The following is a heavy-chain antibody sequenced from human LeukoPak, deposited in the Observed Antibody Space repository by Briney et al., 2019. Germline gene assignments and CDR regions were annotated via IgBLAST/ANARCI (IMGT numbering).Heavy chain of an antibody. CDR3: ARGFSGPTKKWFDP. V-gene: IGHV1-2*02. CDR1: GYSFTGYY. J-gene: IGHJ5*02. D-gene: IGHD6-25*01. Sequence: ASVKASCKGSGYSFTGYYMHWVRQAPGQGLEWMGWINPNSGGTNYTQKFQGRVTMTRDTSISTAYMELSRLRSDDTAVYFCARGFSGPTKKWFDPWGQGTRVTVSS. CDR2: INPNSGGT.